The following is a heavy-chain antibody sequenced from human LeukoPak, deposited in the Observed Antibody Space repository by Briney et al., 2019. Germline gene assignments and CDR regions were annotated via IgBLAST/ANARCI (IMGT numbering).Heavy chain of an antibody. CDR2: ISAYNGNT. V-gene: IGHV1-18*01. Sequence: GASVKVSCKASGYTFTSYGISWVRQAPGQGLERMGWISAYNGNTNYAQKLQGRVTMTTDTSMSTAYMELRSLRSDGTAVYYCARDSRGYSGYDFFDPWGQGTLVTVSS. J-gene: IGHJ5*02. CDR3: ARDSRGYSGYDFFDP. CDR1: GYTFTSYG. D-gene: IGHD5-12*01.